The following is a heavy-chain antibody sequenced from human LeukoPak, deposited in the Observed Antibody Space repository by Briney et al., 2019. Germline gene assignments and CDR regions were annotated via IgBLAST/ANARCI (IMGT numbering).Heavy chain of an antibody. J-gene: IGHJ4*02. CDR2: INSSGGGT. V-gene: IGHV3-23*01. CDR1: GFIFNNHE. CDR3: AKDSHFDY. Sequence: GGSLRLSCAASGFIFNNHEISWVRQAPGKGLEWVSVINSSGGGTYYADSVKGRFTISRDNFKDTLYLQMNRLKAEDTAVYYCAKDSHFDYWGQGALVTVSS.